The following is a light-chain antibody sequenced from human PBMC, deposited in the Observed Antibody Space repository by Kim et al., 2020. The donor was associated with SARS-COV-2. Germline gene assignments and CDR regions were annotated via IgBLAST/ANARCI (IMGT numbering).Light chain of an antibody. J-gene: IGLJ2*01. CDR2: SNN. CDR3: AAWDDSLNVCV. CDR1: SSNIGSNT. Sequence: SELTQPPSASGTPGQRVTISCSGSSSNIGSNTVNWYQQLPGTAPKLLIYSNNQRPSGVPDRFSGSKSGTSASLAVSGLQSEDEADYYCAAWDDSLNVCVFGGGTQLTVL. V-gene: IGLV1-44*01.